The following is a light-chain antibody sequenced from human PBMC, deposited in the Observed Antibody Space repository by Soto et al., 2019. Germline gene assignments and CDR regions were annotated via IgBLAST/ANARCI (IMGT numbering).Light chain of an antibody. CDR2: AAS. CDR1: QSISSTF. V-gene: IGKV3-20*01. Sequence: EIVLTQSPGTLSLSPGEGATLSCLASQSISSTFVAWYQQKPGQAPRLLIYAASSRATGIPDRFSGSGSGTDFTLTISRLEPEDFAVYYCQQYGRSPTTFGQGTKVDIK. CDR3: QQYGRSPTT. J-gene: IGKJ1*01.